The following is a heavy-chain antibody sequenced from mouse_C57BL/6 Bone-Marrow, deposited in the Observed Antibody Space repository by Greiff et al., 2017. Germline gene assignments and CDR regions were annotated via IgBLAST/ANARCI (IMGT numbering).Heavy chain of an antibody. CDR1: GYTFTSYW. V-gene: IGHV1-55*01. Sequence: HLHQPGAELVKPGASVKMSCKASGYTFTSYWITWVKQRPGQGLEWIGDIYPGSGSTNYNEKFKSKATLTVDTSSSTAYMQLSSLTSEDSAVYYCARPYYSNYWYFDVWGTGTTVTVTS. J-gene: IGHJ1*03. D-gene: IGHD2-5*01. CDR3: ARPYYSNYWYFDV. CDR2: IYPGSGST.